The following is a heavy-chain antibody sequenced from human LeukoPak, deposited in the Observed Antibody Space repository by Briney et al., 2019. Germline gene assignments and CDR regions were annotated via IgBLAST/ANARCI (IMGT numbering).Heavy chain of an antibody. CDR1: GGTFSSYA. Sequence: SVKVSCKASGGTFSSYAISWVRQAPGQGLEWMGRIIPILGIANYAQKFQGRVTITRDTSASTAYMELSSLRSEDTAVYYCARWAIVGATTGLDYWGQGTLVTVSS. J-gene: IGHJ4*02. CDR2: IIPILGIA. V-gene: IGHV1-69*04. D-gene: IGHD1-26*01. CDR3: ARWAIVGATTGLDY.